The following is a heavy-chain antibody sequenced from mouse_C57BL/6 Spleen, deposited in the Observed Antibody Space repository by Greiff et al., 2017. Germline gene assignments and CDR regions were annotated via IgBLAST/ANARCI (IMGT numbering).Heavy chain of an antibody. Sequence: EVKLMESGGGLVKPGGSLKLSCAASGFTFSDYGMHWVRQAPAKGLEWVAYISSGSSTIYYADTVKGRFTISRDNAKNTLFLQMTSLRSEDTAMYYCARGLDYWGKGTTLTVSS. CDR3: ARGLDY. CDR2: ISSGSSTI. CDR1: GFTFSDYG. V-gene: IGHV5-17*01. J-gene: IGHJ2*01.